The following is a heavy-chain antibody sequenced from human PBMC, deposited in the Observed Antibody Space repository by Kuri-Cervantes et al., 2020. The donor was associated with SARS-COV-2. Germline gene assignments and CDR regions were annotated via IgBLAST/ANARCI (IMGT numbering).Heavy chain of an antibody. D-gene: IGHD3-3*01. J-gene: IGHJ4*02. V-gene: IGHV4-30-4*08. CDR3: VRVRSLEWLLKRYYFDY. CDR2: IYYSGST. Sequence: SETLSLTCAVSGYSISSGYYWGWIRQPPGKGLEWIGYIYYSGSTYYNPSLKSRVTISVDTSKNQFSLKLSSVTAADTAVYYCVRVRSLEWLLKRYYFDYWGQGTLVTVSS. CDR1: GYSISSGYY.